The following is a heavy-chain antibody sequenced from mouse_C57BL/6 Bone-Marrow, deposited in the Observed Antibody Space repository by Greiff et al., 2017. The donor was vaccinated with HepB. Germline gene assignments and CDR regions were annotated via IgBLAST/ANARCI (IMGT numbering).Heavy chain of an antibody. Sequence: EVQLVESGPGLVKPSQSLSLTCSVTGYSITSGYYWNWIRQFPGNKLEWMGYISYDGSNNYNPSLKNRISITRDTSKNQFFLKLNSVTTEDTATYYCASWLRVAYWGQGTLVTVSA. J-gene: IGHJ3*01. CDR2: ISYDGSN. D-gene: IGHD2-2*01. V-gene: IGHV3-6*01. CDR1: GYSITSGYY. CDR3: ASWLRVAY.